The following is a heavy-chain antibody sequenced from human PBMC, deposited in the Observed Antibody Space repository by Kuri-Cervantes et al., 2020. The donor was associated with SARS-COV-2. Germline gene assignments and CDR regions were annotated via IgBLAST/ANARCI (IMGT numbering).Heavy chain of an antibody. CDR2: ISSSSSYI. CDR3: ARGRTFYYDRDDFDI. V-gene: IGHV3-21*01. Sequence: GESLKISCAASGFTFSSYNMNWVRQAPGKGLEWVSSISSSSSYIFYADSVKGRFTISRDNAKNSLYLQMNSLRAEDTAVYYCARGRTFYYDRDDFDIWGQGTMVTVSS. J-gene: IGHJ3*02. D-gene: IGHD3-22*01. CDR1: GFTFSSYN.